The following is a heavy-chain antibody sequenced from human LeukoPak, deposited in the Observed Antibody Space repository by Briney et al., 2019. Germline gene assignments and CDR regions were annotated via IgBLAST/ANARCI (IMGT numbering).Heavy chain of an antibody. V-gene: IGHV4-59*01. CDR2: IYYSGST. CDR3: AREEQQLVFDY. J-gene: IGHJ4*02. Sequence: SETLSLTCAVYGGSFSGYYWSWIRQPPGKGLEWIGYIYYSGSTNYNPSLKSRVTISVDTSKNQFSLKLSSVTAADTAVYYCAREEQQLVFDYWGQGTLVTVSS. CDR1: GGSFSGYY. D-gene: IGHD6-13*01.